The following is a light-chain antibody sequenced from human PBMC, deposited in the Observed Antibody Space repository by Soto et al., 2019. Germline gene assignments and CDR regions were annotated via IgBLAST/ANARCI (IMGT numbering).Light chain of an antibody. V-gene: IGKV3-20*01. Sequence: EIVLTQSPGTLSLSPGERVTLSCRASQTLRRTYIAWYQQKLGQAPRVVIYGASNRATGIPDRFSGSGSGTDFSLTISRLEPEDFAVYYCHQYDIAPQTFGRGTKVDIK. CDR2: GAS. J-gene: IGKJ2*01. CDR1: QTLRRTY. CDR3: HQYDIAPQT.